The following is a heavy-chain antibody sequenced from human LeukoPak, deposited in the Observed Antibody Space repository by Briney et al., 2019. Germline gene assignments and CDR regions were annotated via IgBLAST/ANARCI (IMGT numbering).Heavy chain of an antibody. Sequence: GGSLRLSCAASGFTFSSYGMSWVRQAPGKGLEWVSAISGSGGSTYYADSVKGRFTISRDNSKNTLYLQMNSLRAEDTAVYYCAKEPEYSSSSPIDYWGQGTLVTVSS. D-gene: IGHD6-6*01. J-gene: IGHJ4*02. CDR2: ISGSGGST. CDR1: GFTFSSYG. CDR3: AKEPEYSSSSPIDY. V-gene: IGHV3-23*01.